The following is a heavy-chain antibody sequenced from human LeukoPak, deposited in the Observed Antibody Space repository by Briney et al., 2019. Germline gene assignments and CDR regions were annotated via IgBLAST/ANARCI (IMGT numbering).Heavy chain of an antibody. V-gene: IGHV3-30*03. Sequence: GGSLRLSCAPSGFTFSRHGMHWVRQAPGKGLEWVAIISNDGSRKYYAHSVEGRFTISRDNSKNTLYLQMDSLRAEDTAMYYCARGSKTTAAPDYWGQGALVTVSS. J-gene: IGHJ4*02. CDR1: GFTFSRHG. CDR3: ARGSKTTAAPDY. D-gene: IGHD4-11*01. CDR2: ISNDGSRK.